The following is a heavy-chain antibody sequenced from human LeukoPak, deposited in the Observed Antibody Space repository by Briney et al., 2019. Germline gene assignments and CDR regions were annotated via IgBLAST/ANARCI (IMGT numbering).Heavy chain of an antibody. Sequence: GGSLRLSCLVSGFTVSSNYMSWVRQTPGKGLEWVSVIYSGGTTKYADSVKGRFTIYRDTSKNTLYLQMNSLRVEDTAVYYCASNLTTGSWGQGTLVTVSS. J-gene: IGHJ5*02. V-gene: IGHV3-66*01. CDR2: IYSGGTT. CDR1: GFTVSSNY. CDR3: ASNLTTGS. D-gene: IGHD4-17*01.